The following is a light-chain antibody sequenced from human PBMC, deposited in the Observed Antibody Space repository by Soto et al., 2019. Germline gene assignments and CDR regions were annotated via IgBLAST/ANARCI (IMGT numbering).Light chain of an antibody. CDR1: QSVSSSY. Sequence: EIVLSQSPGTLSFFPGGRATLSWRASQSVSSSYLAWYQQKPGQAPRLLIYGASTRATGIPARFSGSGSGTEFTLTINSLQSEDFAVYYCQPYNNWPLTFGGGTKVDIK. V-gene: IGKV3-15*01. CDR3: QPYNNWPLT. CDR2: GAS. J-gene: IGKJ4*01.